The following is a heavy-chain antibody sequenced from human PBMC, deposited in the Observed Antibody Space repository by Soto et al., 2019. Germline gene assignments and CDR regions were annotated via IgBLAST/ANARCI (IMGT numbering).Heavy chain of an antibody. V-gene: IGHV4-59*08. J-gene: IGHJ5*02. Sequence: SETLSLTCTVSGGSISSYYWSWIRQPPGKGLEWIGYIYYSGSTNYNPSLKSRVTISVDTSKNQFSLKLSSVTAADTAVYYCARHVLYPPLSDWFDPWGQGTLVTVSS. CDR3: ARHVLYPPLSDWFDP. CDR1: GGSISSYY. CDR2: IYYSGST. D-gene: IGHD2-2*02.